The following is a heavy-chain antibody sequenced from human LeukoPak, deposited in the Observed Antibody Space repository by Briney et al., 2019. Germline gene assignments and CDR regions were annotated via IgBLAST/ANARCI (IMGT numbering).Heavy chain of an antibody. V-gene: IGHV3-21*06. CDR2: ISSRSSYI. CDR3: ARQYYDIWSGYYTADYYFDD. CDR1: GFTFSSYG. D-gene: IGHD3-3*01. Sequence: GGSLRLSCAASGFTFSSYGMNWVRQAPGKGLEWVSSISSRSSYIYYADPVKGRFTISRDNAKNSLYLQLNSLRAEDTAVYYCARQYYDIWSGYYTADYYFDDWGQGTLVTVSS. J-gene: IGHJ4*02.